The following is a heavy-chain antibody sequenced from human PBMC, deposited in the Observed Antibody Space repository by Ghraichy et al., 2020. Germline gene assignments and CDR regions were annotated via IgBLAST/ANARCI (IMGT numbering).Heavy chain of an antibody. D-gene: IGHD6-19*01. V-gene: IGHV3-33*01. CDR1: GFTFSSYG. J-gene: IGHJ1*01. CDR2: IWYDGSNK. CDR3: ARAVAATAEYFQH. Sequence: GGSLRLSCAASGFTFSSYGMHWVRQAPGKGLEWVAVIWYDGSNKYYADSVKGRFTISRDNSKNTLYLQMNSLRAKDTAVYYCARAVAATAEYFQHWGQGTLVTVSS.